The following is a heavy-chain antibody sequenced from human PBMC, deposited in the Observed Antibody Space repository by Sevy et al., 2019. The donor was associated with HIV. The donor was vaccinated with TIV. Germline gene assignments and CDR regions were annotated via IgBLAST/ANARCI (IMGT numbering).Heavy chain of an antibody. D-gene: IGHD2-2*01. CDR2: IYTSGST. CDR1: GGSISSGNYY. V-gene: IGHV4-61*02. Sequence: SETLFLTCTVSGGSISSGNYYWSWIRQPAGKGLEWIGRIYTSGSTNYNPSLKSRVTISVDTSKNQFSLKLSSVTAADTAVYYCARESGDCSTTSCYEGVFDYWGQGTLVTVSS. CDR3: ARESGDCSTTSCYEGVFDY. J-gene: IGHJ4*02.